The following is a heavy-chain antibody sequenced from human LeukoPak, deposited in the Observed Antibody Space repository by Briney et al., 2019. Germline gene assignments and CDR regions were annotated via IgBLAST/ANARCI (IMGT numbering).Heavy chain of an antibody. J-gene: IGHJ4*02. CDR1: GYTFTGYY. V-gene: IGHV1-46*01. D-gene: IGHD2-2*02. CDR3: ARDGSGCSSTSCYTSFDY. Sequence: ASVKVSCKASGYTFTGYYMHWVRQAPGQGLEWMGWINPSGGSTSYAQKFQGRVTMTRDTSTSTVYMELSSLRSEDTAVYYCARDGSGCSSTSCYTSFDYWGQGTLVTVSS. CDR2: INPSGGST.